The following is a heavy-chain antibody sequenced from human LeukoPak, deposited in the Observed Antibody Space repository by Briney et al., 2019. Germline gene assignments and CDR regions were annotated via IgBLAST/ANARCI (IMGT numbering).Heavy chain of an antibody. J-gene: IGHJ2*01. Sequence: PSETLSLTCAVYGGSFSGYYWSWIRQPPGKGPEWIGEINHSGSTNYNPSLKSRVTISVDTSKNQFSLKLSSVTAADTAVYYCARAKYGGSVGRGLDLWGRGTLVTVSS. V-gene: IGHV4-34*01. D-gene: IGHD2-15*01. CDR2: INHSGST. CDR3: ARAKYGGSVGRGLDL. CDR1: GGSFSGYY.